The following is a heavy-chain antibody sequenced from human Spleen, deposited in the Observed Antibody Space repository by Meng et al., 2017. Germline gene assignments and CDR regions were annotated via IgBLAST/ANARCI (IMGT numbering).Heavy chain of an antibody. Sequence: GESLKISCAASGFTFSDYYMSWIRQAPGKGLEWVSYISSSGSTIYYADSVKGRFTISRDNAKNSLFLQMNSLRAEDTAVYYCAKTRGGYCFDYWGQGTLVTVSS. CDR1: GFTFSDYY. D-gene: IGHD3-16*01. CDR3: AKTRGGYCFDY. J-gene: IGHJ4*02. V-gene: IGHV3-11*04. CDR2: ISSSGSTI.